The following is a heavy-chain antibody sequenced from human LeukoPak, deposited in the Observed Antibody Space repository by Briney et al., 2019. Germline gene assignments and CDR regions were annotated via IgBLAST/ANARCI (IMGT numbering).Heavy chain of an antibody. D-gene: IGHD2-2*01. CDR3: ARDIDIVVVPAAMGSWFDP. CDR1: GGTFSSYT. J-gene: IGHJ5*02. Sequence: SVKVSCEASGGTFSSYTISWVRQAPGQGLEWMGRIIPILGIANYAQKFQGRVTITADKSTSTAYMELSSLRSEDTAVYYCARDIDIVVVPAAMGSWFDPWGQGTLVTVSS. CDR2: IIPILGIA. V-gene: IGHV1-69*04.